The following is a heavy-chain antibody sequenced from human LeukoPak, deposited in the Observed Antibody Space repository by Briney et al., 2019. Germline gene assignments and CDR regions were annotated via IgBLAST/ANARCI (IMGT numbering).Heavy chain of an antibody. Sequence: ASVKVSCKASGCTFTTSGINWVRQAPGQGLEWLGWNSADNGITRYAQKFQGRVTLISDTSTNTAYMELRNLRSDDTAVYYCARVRQLWRDYYLDYWGQGTLVTVSS. D-gene: IGHD5-18*01. CDR1: GCTFTTSG. J-gene: IGHJ4*02. V-gene: IGHV1-18*01. CDR2: NSADNGIT. CDR3: ARVRQLWRDYYLDY.